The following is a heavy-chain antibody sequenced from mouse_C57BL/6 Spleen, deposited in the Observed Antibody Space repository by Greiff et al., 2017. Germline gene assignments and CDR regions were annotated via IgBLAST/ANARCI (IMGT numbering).Heavy chain of an antibody. CDR1: GYTFTSYW. CDR3: ARGGGDYDGWYFDV. J-gene: IGHJ1*03. Sequence: QVQLQQPGAELVMPGASVKLSCKASGYTFTSYWMHWVKQRPGQGLEWIGEIDPSDSYTNYNQKFKGKSTLTVDKSSSTAYRQLSSLASEDSAVYYCARGGGDYDGWYFDVWGTVTTVTVSS. CDR2: IDPSDSYT. D-gene: IGHD2-4*01. V-gene: IGHV1-69*01.